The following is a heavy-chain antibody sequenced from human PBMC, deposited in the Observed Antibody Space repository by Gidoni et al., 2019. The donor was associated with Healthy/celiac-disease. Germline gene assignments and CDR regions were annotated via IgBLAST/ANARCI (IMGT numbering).Heavy chain of an antibody. Sequence: QLQLQESGPGLVKPSETLSLTCTVPGGSISSSSYYWGWLRQPPGKGLEWIGSIYYSGSTYYNPSLKSRVTISVDTSKNQFSLKLSSVTAADTAVYYCARAFAGYYYGMDVWGQGTTVTVSS. CDR2: IYYSGST. CDR3: ARAFAGYYYGMDV. CDR1: GGSISSSSYY. V-gene: IGHV4-39*01. J-gene: IGHJ6*02.